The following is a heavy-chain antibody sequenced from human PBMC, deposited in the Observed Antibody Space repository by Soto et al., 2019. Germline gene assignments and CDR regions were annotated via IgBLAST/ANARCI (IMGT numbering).Heavy chain of an antibody. CDR1: GGSISSYY. J-gene: IGHJ5*02. CDR3: AGHCSGGSCYSGDWFDP. CDR2: IYYSGST. Sequence: PSETLSLTCTVSGGSISSYYWSWIRQPPGKGLEWIGYIYYSGSTNYNPSLKSRVTISVDTSKNQFSLKLSSVTAADTAVYYCAGHCSGGSCYSGDWFDPWGQGTLVTVSS. V-gene: IGHV4-59*08. D-gene: IGHD2-15*01.